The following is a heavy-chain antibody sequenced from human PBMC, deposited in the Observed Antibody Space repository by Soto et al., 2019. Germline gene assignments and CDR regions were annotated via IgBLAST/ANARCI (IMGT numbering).Heavy chain of an antibody. Sequence: EVQLLESGGGLVQPGGSLTLSCATSGFTFSSYAMVWVRQAAEKGLEWVAGISNNGDTAYYADSVKGRFTISRGNSENTLYLQRNGLRADDTALYCCAKSRVFIGAIVTLLDSWGQGTQVTVSS. CDR2: ISNNGDTA. CDR3: AKSRVFIGAIVTLLDS. D-gene: IGHD3-16*02. V-gene: IGHV3-23*01. CDR1: GFTFSSYA. J-gene: IGHJ4*02.